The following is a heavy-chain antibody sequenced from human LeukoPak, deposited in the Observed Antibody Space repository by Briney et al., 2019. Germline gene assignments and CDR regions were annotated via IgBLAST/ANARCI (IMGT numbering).Heavy chain of an antibody. CDR1: GFTFSSYW. CDR3: ARALLGGYDNFDY. D-gene: IGHD5-12*01. V-gene: IGHV3-7*04. J-gene: IGHJ4*02. CDR2: IKQDGSEK. Sequence: PGGSLRLSCAASGFTFSSYWMIWVRQAPGKGLEWVANIKQDGSEKYYVDSVKGRFPISRDNAKNSLYLQMNSLRAEDTAVYYCARALLGGYDNFDYWGQGTLVTVSS.